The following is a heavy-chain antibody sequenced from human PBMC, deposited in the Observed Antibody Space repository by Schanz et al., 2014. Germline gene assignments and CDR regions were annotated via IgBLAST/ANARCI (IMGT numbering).Heavy chain of an antibody. Sequence: EVPLVESGGGLVKPGGSLRLSCAASGFTFSSYAMSWVRQAPGKGLEWVSAISGSGGSTYYADSVKGRFTISRDSSKNTLYLQMNSLRPEDTAIYYCAKNQYDDVDLSSFYFDFWGQGTLVTVSS. J-gene: IGHJ4*02. D-gene: IGHD3-10*02. V-gene: IGHV3-23*04. CDR2: ISGSGGST. CDR1: GFTFSSYA. CDR3: AKNQYDDVDLSSFYFDF.